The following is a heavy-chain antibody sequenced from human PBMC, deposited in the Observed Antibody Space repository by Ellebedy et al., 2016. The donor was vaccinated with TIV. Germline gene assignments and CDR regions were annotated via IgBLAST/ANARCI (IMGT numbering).Heavy chain of an antibody. CDR2: ISWNSGSI. Sequence: GGSLRLXCAASGFTFDDYAMHWVRQAPGKGLEWVSGISWNSGSIGYADSVKGRFTISRDNAKNSLYLQMNSLRAEDTAVYYCARDPDYYDSSGYRQPDAFDIWGQGTMVTVSS. CDR3: ARDPDYYDSSGYRQPDAFDI. CDR1: GFTFDDYA. D-gene: IGHD3-22*01. J-gene: IGHJ3*02. V-gene: IGHV3-9*01.